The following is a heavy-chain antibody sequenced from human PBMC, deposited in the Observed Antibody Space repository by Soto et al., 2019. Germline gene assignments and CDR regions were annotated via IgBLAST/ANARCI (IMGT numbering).Heavy chain of an antibody. J-gene: IGHJ6*02. V-gene: IGHV4-34*01. CDR2: INHSGST. CDR3: ASVRGGYYYAMDV. D-gene: IGHD3-10*02. Sequence: SETLSLTCAVYGGSFSGYYWSWIRQPPGKGLEWIGEINHSGSTNYNPSLKSRVTISVDKSKNQFSLKLSSVTAADTAVYYCASVRGGYYYAMDVWGQGTTVTVSS. CDR1: GGSFSGYY.